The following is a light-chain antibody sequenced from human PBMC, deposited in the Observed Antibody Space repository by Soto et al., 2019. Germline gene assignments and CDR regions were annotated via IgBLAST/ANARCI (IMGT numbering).Light chain of an antibody. Sequence: QSVLTQPPSASGSPGQSVTISCTGASSDVGAYNYVSWYQLHPGKAPKLMIYEVTKRPSGVPDRFSGSKSGNTASLTVSGLQAEDEADYFCSSYAGSNIHYVFGTGTQLTVL. J-gene: IGLJ1*01. V-gene: IGLV2-8*01. CDR3: SSYAGSNIHYV. CDR2: EVT. CDR1: SSDVGAYNY.